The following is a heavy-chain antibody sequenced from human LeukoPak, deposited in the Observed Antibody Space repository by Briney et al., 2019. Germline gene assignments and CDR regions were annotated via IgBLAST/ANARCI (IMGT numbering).Heavy chain of an antibody. CDR2: ISYDGSNK. D-gene: IGHD3-16*02. CDR3: ARGVFGGVIAPVDY. J-gene: IGHJ4*02. Sequence: GGSLRLSCAASGFTFSSYAMHWVRQAPGKGLEWVAVISYDGSNKYYADSVKGRFTISRDNSKNTLYLQMNSLRAEDTAVYYCARGVFGGVIAPVDYWGQGTLVTVSS. V-gene: IGHV3-30-3*01. CDR1: GFTFSSYA.